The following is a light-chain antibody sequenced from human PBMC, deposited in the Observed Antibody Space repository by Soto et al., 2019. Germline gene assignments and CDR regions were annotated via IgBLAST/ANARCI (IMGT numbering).Light chain of an antibody. Sequence: EIVLTQSPGTVSLSPGERATLSCRASQSVSSSYLVWYQQKPGQAPRLLISGASRRATGIPDRFSGSGSGQDFPLTISRLEPEDFAVYYCQQYGSSPVTFGGGTKVEIK. CDR3: QQYGSSPVT. J-gene: IGKJ4*01. CDR1: QSVSSSY. V-gene: IGKV3-20*01. CDR2: GAS.